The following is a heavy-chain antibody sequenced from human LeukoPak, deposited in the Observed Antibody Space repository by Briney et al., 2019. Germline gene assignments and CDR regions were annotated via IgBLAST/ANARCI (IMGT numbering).Heavy chain of an antibody. Sequence: SETLSLTCTVSGGSTNFYYWSWIRQPPGKGLEWIGYIYYSGNTNYSPSLKSPVSISVDTSKNQFSLKLSSVTAADTAIYYCARGKYYYDDSASINRASRTAFDIWAQGTMVIVSS. CDR2: IYYSGNT. V-gene: IGHV4-59*01. CDR1: GGSTNFYY. CDR3: ARGKYYYDDSASINRASRTAFDI. D-gene: IGHD3-22*01. J-gene: IGHJ3*02.